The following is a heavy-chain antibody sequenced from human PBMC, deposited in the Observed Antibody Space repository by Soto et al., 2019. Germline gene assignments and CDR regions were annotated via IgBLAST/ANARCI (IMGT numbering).Heavy chain of an antibody. CDR1: GYTLTELS. CDR2: FDPEDGET. V-gene: IGHV1-24*01. J-gene: IGHJ3*02. Sequence: QVQLVQSGAEVKKPGASVKVSCKVSGYTLTELSMHWVRQAPGKGLEWMGGFDPEDGETIYAQKFQGRVTMTEDTSTDTSYMELSSLRSEDTDVYYCATTSSRSSQGPLDAFDIWGQGTMVTVSS. CDR3: ATTSSRSSQGPLDAFDI. D-gene: IGHD6-13*01.